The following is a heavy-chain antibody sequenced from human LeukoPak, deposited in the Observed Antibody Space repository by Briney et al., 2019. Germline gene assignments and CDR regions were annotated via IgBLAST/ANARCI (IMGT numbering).Heavy chain of an antibody. D-gene: IGHD2-2*01. CDR3: AKGMMPDWFDP. CDR1: GGSLNNYY. J-gene: IGHJ5*02. CDR2: IFDIGNT. Sequence: SETLSLTCTVSGGSLNNYYWTWVWQPPGKGLEWIGYIFDIGNTNYNPSLKSRVTISLDTSKSQFSLRLNSVTAADTAVYYCAKGMMPDWFDPWGQGTLVTVSS. V-gene: IGHV4-59*01.